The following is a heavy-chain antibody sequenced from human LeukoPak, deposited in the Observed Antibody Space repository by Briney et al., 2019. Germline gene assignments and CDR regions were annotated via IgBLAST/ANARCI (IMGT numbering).Heavy chain of an antibody. D-gene: IGHD6-13*01. CDR3: TRRRVSAAGPDY. CDR1: GFTFSGSA. CDR2: IRSKANSYAT. Sequence: GGSLRLSCAASGFTFSGSAMHWVRQASGKGLEWVGRIRSKANSYATAYAASVKGRFTISRDDSKNTAYLQMNSLKTEDTAVYYCTRRRVSAAGPDYWGQGTLVTVSS. J-gene: IGHJ4*02. V-gene: IGHV3-73*01.